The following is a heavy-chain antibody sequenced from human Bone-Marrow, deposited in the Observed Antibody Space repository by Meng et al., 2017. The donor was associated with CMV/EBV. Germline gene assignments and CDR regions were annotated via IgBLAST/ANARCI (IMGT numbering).Heavy chain of an antibody. V-gene: IGHV4-30-4*08. J-gene: IGHJ4*02. CDR2: IYYSGST. Sequence: SETLSLTCTVSGGSISGGDYYWSWIRQPPGKGLEWIGYIYYSGSTYYNPSLKSRVTISVDTSKNQFSLKLSSVTAADTAVYYCASQTIFGVVNFDYWGQGTLVTVSS. D-gene: IGHD3-3*01. CDR3: ASQTIFGVVNFDY. CDR1: GGSISGGDYY.